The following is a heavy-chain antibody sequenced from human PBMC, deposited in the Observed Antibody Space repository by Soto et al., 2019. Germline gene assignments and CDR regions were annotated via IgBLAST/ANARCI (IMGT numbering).Heavy chain of an antibody. CDR2: IYSGGST. CDR1: GFTVSSNY. Sequence: EVQLVESGGGLIQPGGSLRLSCAASGFTVSSNYLSWVRQAPGKGLEWVSLIYSGGSTYYADSMKGRFTISRDNSNNTVYLQMNNLRAEDTAVYYCARGHLGWFDPWGQGTLVAVSS. V-gene: IGHV3-53*01. D-gene: IGHD3-3*02. J-gene: IGHJ5*02. CDR3: ARGHLGWFDP.